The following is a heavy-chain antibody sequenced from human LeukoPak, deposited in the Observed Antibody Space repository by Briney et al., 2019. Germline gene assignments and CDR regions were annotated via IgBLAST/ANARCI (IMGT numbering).Heavy chain of an antibody. CDR2: IYSGGST. V-gene: IGHV3-66*02. J-gene: IGHJ4*02. CDR3: ARDVQCGGDCYYDY. Sequence: GGSLRLSCAASGFTVSSNYMSWVRQAPGKGLEWVSVIYSGGSTYYADSVKGRFTISRDNSKNTLYLQMNSLRAEDTPMYYCARDVQCGGDCYYDYWGQGTLVTVSS. D-gene: IGHD2-21*01. CDR1: GFTVSSNY.